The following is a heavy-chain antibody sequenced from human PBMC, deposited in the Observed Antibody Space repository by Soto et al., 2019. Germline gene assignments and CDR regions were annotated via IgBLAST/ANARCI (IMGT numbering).Heavy chain of an antibody. CDR1: GGSFSGYY. V-gene: IGHV4-34*01. CDR3: ARGTLYDFWSGTPAYYMDV. CDR2: INHSGST. Sequence: SETLSLTCAVYGGSFSGYYWSWIRQPPGKGLEWIGEINHSGSTNYNPSLKSRVTISVDTSKNQFSLKLSSVTAADTAVYYCARGTLYDFWSGTPAYYMDVWGKGTTVTVSS. D-gene: IGHD3-3*01. J-gene: IGHJ6*03.